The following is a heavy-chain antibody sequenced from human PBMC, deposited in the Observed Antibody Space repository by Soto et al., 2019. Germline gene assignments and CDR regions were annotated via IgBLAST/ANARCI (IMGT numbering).Heavy chain of an antibody. J-gene: IGHJ4*02. CDR3: GRLIHCLTTSCYFDY. V-gene: IGHV4-39*01. D-gene: IGHD2-2*01. Sequence: QLQLQESGPGLVKTAETLSLTCTVAGGSISTTSCYWAWIRPPPGKGVAWIGSIKYSGTTYYTSSLRSRVTISADTSKNQFSLKMSPVTAADTSVYYCGRLIHCLTTSCYFDYWCQVGLVTVSS. CDR1: GGSISTTSCY. CDR2: IKYSGTT.